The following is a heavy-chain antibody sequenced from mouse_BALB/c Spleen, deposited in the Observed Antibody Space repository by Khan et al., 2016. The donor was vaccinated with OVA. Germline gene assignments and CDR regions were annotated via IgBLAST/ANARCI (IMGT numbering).Heavy chain of an antibody. CDR3: ACELRGFAY. CDR2: ISYSGNT. Sequence: VQLKESGPSLVKPSQTLSLTCSVTGDSITSDYWNWIRKFPGNKLEYMGYISYSGNTYYNPSLKSRISITRDTSKSPYYLQLKSVTTEDTATYYCACELRGFAYWGQGTLVTVSA. CDR1: GDSITSDY. D-gene: IGHD1-1*01. J-gene: IGHJ3*01. V-gene: IGHV3-8*02.